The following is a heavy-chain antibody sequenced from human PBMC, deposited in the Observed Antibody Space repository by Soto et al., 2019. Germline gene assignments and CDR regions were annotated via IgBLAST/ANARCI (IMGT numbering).Heavy chain of an antibody. CDR1: GGSISSYF. Sequence: TSETLSLTCTVSGGSISSYFWSWIRQPPGKGLEWIGYIYYSGSTNYNPSLESRVTISVDTSKNQFSLKLSSVTAADTAVYYCARDPKGNNWFDPWGQGTLVTVSS. CDR3: ARDPKGNNWFDP. V-gene: IGHV4-59*01. J-gene: IGHJ5*02. CDR2: IYYSGST.